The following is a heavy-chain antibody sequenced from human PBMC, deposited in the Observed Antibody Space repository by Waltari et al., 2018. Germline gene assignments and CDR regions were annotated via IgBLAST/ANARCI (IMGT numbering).Heavy chain of an antibody. J-gene: IGHJ4*02. Sequence: QVQLVESGGGVVQPGGSLRLSCAASGFTFSSYGMHWVRQAPGKGLEWVAFIRYDGSNKYYADSVKGRFTISIYKSKNTLYLQMNSLRAEDTAVYYCAKEVRVHLRGWYFDYWGQGTLVTVSS. V-gene: IGHV3-30*02. CDR2: IRYDGSNK. CDR3: AKEVRVHLRGWYFDY. D-gene: IGHD2-15*01. CDR1: GFTFSSYG.